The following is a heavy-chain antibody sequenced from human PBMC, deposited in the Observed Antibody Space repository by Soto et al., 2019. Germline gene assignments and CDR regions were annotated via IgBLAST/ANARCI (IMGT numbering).Heavy chain of an antibody. CDR2: IYPGDSDT. V-gene: IGHV5-51*01. J-gene: IGHJ6*04. Sequence: GKALPLSCEGSGYSFTSYWIGWVRQMPGKGLEWMGIIYPGDSDTRYSPSFQGQVTISADKSISTAYLQWSSLKASDTAMYYCARHLVAARVRDYSYYGMYGWGKGYTVRVYS. D-gene: IGHD1-26*01. CDR1: GYSFTSYW. CDR3: ARHLVAARVRDYSYYGMYG.